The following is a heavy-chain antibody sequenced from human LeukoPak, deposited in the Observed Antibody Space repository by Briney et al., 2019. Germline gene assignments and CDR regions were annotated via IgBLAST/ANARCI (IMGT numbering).Heavy chain of an antibody. J-gene: IGHJ4*02. CDR1: GYSISSNYY. CDR2: IYYSGRT. Sequence: SETLSLTCTVSGYSISSNYYWSWIRQPQGKGLEWIGSIYYSGRTYSNPSLGSRVTISVDTSENPLSLKVSSVTAADTGVYYCARDPPLTGDFDYWGQRSLLTVSP. D-gene: IGHD7-27*01. CDR3: ARDPPLTGDFDY. V-gene: IGHV4-38-2*02.